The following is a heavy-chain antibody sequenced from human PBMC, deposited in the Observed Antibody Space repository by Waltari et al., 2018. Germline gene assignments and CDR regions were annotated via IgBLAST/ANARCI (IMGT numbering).Heavy chain of an antibody. J-gene: IGHJ6*01. V-gene: IGHV3-11*06. D-gene: IGHD4-17*01. CDR1: GFSFSDYH. Sequence: QVQLVEFGGGLVKPGGSLRLSCAASGFSFSDYHMYWIRQAPGKWREWVAFIVGSGRFKNYVESVRGRFTISRDNAKKTLYLQMNSLRADDTAVYYCARDATAARLGAMGVWGQGTTVIVSS. CDR2: IVGSGRFK. CDR3: ARDATAARLGAMGV.